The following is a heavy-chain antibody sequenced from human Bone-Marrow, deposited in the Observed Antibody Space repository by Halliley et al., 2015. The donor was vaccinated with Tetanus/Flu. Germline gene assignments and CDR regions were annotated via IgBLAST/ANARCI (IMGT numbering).Heavy chain of an antibody. V-gene: IGHV3-30*18. CDR3: AKDRGPVSAHFDH. J-gene: IGHJ4*02. D-gene: IGHD6-19*01. CDR2: ISYDGSQK. Sequence: SLRLSCAASGFTFNNYGMHWVRQAPGKGLEWVAAISYDGSQKYYVDSVKDRFTISRDNSNNTLSLQMNSLRSEDTAVFYCAKDRGPVSAHFDHWGQGTLVTVSS. CDR1: GFTFNNYG.